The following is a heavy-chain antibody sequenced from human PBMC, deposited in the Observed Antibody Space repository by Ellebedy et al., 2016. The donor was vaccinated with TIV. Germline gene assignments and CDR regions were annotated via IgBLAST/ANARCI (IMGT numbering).Heavy chain of an antibody. J-gene: IGHJ5*02. V-gene: IGHV4-38-2*02. CDR2: IYHSGTT. Sequence: MPGGSLRLSCTVSGYSISSGYFWVWVRQPPGKGLEWIRSIYHSGTTYYNPSLKSRVTISVDTSKNQFSLKLSSVTAADTAVYYCARDGASTRFDPWGQGTLVTVSS. D-gene: IGHD2-15*01. CDR1: GYSISSGYF. CDR3: ARDGASTRFDP.